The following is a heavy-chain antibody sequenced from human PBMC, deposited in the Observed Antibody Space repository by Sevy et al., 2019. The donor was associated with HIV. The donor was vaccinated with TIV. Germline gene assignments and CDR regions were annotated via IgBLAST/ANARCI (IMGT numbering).Heavy chain of an antibody. D-gene: IGHD6-19*01. Sequence: GGSLRLSCAASGFTFSSYGMHWVRQAPGKGLEWVAVISYDGSNKYYADSVKGRFTISRDNSKNTLYLQMNSLRAEDTAVYYCAKGGYSSGWSHFDYWGQRTLVTVSS. J-gene: IGHJ4*02. CDR2: ISYDGSNK. V-gene: IGHV3-30*18. CDR3: AKGGYSSGWSHFDY. CDR1: GFTFSSYG.